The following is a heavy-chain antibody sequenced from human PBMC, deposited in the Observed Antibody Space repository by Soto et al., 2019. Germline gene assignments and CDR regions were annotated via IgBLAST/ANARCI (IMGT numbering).Heavy chain of an antibody. CDR2: ISYSATT. V-gene: IGHV4-39*01. J-gene: IGHJ5*01. Sequence: SETLSLTCTVSGVSITTFPYNWGWIRQPPKKGLEWIGTISYSATTYYNTSLKSGATMSVDTSKTQFSLKMSSVTAADTAVYYCARHPTGFPNWFDSWGQGTLVTV. D-gene: IGHD1-1*01. CDR3: ARHPTGFPNWFDS. CDR1: GVSITTFPYN.